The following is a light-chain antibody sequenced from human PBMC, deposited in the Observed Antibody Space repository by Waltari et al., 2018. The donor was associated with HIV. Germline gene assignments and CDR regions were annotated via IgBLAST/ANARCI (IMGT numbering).Light chain of an antibody. Sequence: QSVLTQPPSASGTPGQRVAISCSGSSSNIGNHFVYWYQHLPGTTPKLLIYRSNQRPSGVPDRFAGSKSGTSASLAISGLRSEDEADYYCTSWDDSLSGWMFGGGTTLTVL. J-gene: IGLJ3*02. CDR2: RSN. CDR1: SSNIGNHF. V-gene: IGLV1-47*01. CDR3: TSWDDSLSGWM.